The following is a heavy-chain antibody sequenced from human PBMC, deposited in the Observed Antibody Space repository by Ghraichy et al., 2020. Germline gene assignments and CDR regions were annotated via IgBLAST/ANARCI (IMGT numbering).Heavy chain of an antibody. D-gene: IGHD5-24*01. CDR3: AREGGVETVDY. V-gene: IGHV4-61*02. Sequence: SETLSLTCTVSGGSISSGSYYWSWIRQPAGKGLEWIGRIYTSGSTNYNPSLKSRVTISVDTSKNQFSLKLSSVTAADTAVYYCAREGGVETVDYWGQGTLVTVSS. J-gene: IGHJ4*02. CDR1: GGSISSGSYY. CDR2: IYTSGST.